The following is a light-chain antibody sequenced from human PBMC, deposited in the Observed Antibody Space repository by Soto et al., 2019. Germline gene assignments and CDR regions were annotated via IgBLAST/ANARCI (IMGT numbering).Light chain of an antibody. CDR3: QQYYDWPLA. CDR1: QSVSSSY. CDR2: GAS. V-gene: IGKV3-20*01. Sequence: EIVLMQSPGTLSLSPWERATLSCRASQSVSSSYLAWYQQKPGQAPRLLIYGASSRATGIPDRFSGSGSGTEFTLTISSLQSEDFAVYYCQQYYDWPLAFGGGTKVDIK. J-gene: IGKJ4*01.